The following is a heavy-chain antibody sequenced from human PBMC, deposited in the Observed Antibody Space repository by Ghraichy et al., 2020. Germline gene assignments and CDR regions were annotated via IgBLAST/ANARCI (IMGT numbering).Heavy chain of an antibody. J-gene: IGHJ4*02. Sequence: GGSLRLSCAASGFTFRNYGIHWVRQAPGKGLEWVAAIRYDGTKTFYADSLKGRFSISRDNSRNTVSLQVNSLTADDTALTYCARDADTSCHLSFFDCWGQGTLVTVSS. CDR1: GFTFRNYG. CDR2: IRYDGTKT. D-gene: IGHD5-18*01. V-gene: IGHV3-33*01. CDR3: ARDADTSCHLSFFDC.